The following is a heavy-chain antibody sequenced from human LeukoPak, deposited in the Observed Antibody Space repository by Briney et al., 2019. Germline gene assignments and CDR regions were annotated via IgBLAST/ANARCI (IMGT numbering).Heavy chain of an antibody. D-gene: IGHD4-17*01. CDR2: ITSSSSYI. V-gene: IGHV3-21*01. Sequence: GGSLRLSCAASGFTFSNASMSWVRQAPGKGLEWVSSITSSSSYIYYADSVKGRFTISRDNAKNSLYLQMTSLRVEDTAVYYCAKTYGHFDDWGQGTLVTVSS. J-gene: IGHJ4*02. CDR3: AKTYGHFDD. CDR1: GFTFSNAS.